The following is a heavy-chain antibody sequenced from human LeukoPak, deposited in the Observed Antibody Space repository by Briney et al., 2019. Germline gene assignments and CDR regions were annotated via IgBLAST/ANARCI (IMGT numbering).Heavy chain of an antibody. Sequence: PGGSLRLSCAASGFTFSSYWMKWVRQAPGKGLEWVANINPAGSQKDYVDSVKGRFTISRDNAKNSVFLQMNSLRAEDTAVYYCARYSGSFPGWLDPWGQGTLVTVSS. CDR2: INPAGSQK. V-gene: IGHV3-7*01. D-gene: IGHD1-26*01. J-gene: IGHJ5*02. CDR1: GFTFSSYW. CDR3: ARYSGSFPGWLDP.